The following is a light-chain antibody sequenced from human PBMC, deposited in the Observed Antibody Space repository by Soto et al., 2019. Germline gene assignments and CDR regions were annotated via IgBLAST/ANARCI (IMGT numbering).Light chain of an antibody. CDR1: ESISSW. Sequence: DIQMTQSPSTLSASVGDKVTITCRASESISSWLAWYQQKPGTAPKFLIYMASRLETGVPSRFSGSGSGTDFTLTISGLQPDDFATYYCQQYSSYPLTFGGGTKVEIK. V-gene: IGKV1-5*03. CDR2: MAS. CDR3: QQYSSYPLT. J-gene: IGKJ4*01.